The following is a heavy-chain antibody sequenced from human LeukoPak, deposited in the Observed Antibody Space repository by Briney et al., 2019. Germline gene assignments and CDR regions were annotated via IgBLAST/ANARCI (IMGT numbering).Heavy chain of an antibody. Sequence: SETLSLICTVSGGSISSSGYYWGWIRQPPGKGLEWIASIYYSGSTYYNPSLKSRVTISVDTSKNQLSLKLSSLTAADTAVYYCARHEYSGSYYGLSWFDPWGQGTLVTVSS. V-gene: IGHV4-39*01. CDR3: ARHEYSGSYYGLSWFDP. CDR1: GGSISSSGYY. CDR2: IYYSGST. D-gene: IGHD1-26*01. J-gene: IGHJ5*02.